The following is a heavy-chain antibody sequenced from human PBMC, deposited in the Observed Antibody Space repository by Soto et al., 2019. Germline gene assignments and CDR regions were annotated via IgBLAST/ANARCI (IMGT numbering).Heavy chain of an antibody. J-gene: IGHJ4*02. CDR3: AGQYSSSSVEF. V-gene: IGHV3-7*03. D-gene: IGHD6-6*01. CDR1: GFTFGVYW. Sequence: GGSLRLSCAASGFTFGVYWMSWVRQAPGKGLEWLATIKWDASEKKYVDSVKGRFTISRDNAKNSLYLQMNSLRAEDTAVYYCAGQYSSSSVEFWGQGTLVTVSS. CDR2: IKWDASEK.